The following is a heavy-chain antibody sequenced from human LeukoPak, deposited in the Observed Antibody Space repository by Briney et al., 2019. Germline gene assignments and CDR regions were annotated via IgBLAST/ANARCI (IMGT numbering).Heavy chain of an antibody. D-gene: IGHD6-13*01. CDR3: ARDLGVASTGYFDY. Sequence: GGSLRLSCAASGFTVSSNYMSWVRQAPGEGLEWVSIIYSGGSTYYADSVKGRFTISRDNSKNTLYLQMNSLRAEDTAVYYCARDLGVASTGYFDYWGQGTLVTVSS. V-gene: IGHV3-53*01. J-gene: IGHJ4*02. CDR1: GFTVSSNY. CDR2: IYSGGST.